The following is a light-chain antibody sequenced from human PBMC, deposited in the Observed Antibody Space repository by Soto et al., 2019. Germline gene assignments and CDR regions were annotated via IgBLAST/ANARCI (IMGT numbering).Light chain of an antibody. V-gene: IGKV3-20*01. CDR3: QQYGSSPWT. CDR1: QRVNNNY. J-gene: IGKJ1*01. Sequence: PGERATLSCRASQRVNNNYVTWYQQRPGQPPRRLIYRASTRATGVPDRISGSGSGTDFTLTISRLEAADFAVYYCQQYGSSPWTFGHGTKVEVK. CDR2: RAS.